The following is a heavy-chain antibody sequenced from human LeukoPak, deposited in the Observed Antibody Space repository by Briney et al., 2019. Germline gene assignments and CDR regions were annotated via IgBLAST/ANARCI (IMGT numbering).Heavy chain of an antibody. CDR2: IRYDGSNK. CDR3: AKSNGLGLWGATILRWFDP. D-gene: IGHD1-26*01. J-gene: IGHJ5*02. Sequence: GGSLRLSCAASGFTFSSYGMHWVRQAPGKGLEWVAFIRYDGSNKYYADSVKGRFTISRDNSKNTLYLQMNSLRAEDTAVYYCAKSNGLGLWGATILRWFDPWGQGTLVTVSS. V-gene: IGHV3-30*02. CDR1: GFTFSSYG.